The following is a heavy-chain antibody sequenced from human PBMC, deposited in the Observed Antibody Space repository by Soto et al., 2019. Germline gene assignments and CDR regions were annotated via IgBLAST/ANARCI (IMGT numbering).Heavy chain of an antibody. CDR2: IKSKTDGGTT. CDR1: GFTFSNAW. V-gene: IGHV3-15*07. J-gene: IGHJ4*02. CDR3: TCLEGIAVAAWSDY. D-gene: IGHD6-19*01. Sequence: PGGSLRLSCAASGFTFSNAWMNWVRQAPGKGLEWVGRIKSKTDGGTTDYAAPVKGRFTISRDDSKNTLYLQMNSLKTEDTAVYYCTCLEGIAVAAWSDYWGQGTLVTVSS.